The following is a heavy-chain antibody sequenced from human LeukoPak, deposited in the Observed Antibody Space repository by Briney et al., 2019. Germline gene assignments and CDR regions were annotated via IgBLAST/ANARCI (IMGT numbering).Heavy chain of an antibody. CDR3: ARGGDPFFWSGYFDY. J-gene: IGHJ4*02. Sequence: ASVKVSCKASGYTFTSYYMHWVRQAPGQGLEWMGIINPSGGSTSYAQKFQGRVTMTTDTSTSTAYMELRSLRSDDTAVYYCARGGDPFFWSGYFDYWGQGTLVTVSS. D-gene: IGHD3-3*01. CDR1: GYTFTSYY. CDR2: INPSGGST. V-gene: IGHV1-46*01.